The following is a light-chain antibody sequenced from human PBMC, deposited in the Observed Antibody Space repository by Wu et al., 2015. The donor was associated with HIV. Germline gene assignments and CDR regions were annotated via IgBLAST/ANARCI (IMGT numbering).Light chain of an antibody. CDR2: DTS. CDR3: QHYGTSSYT. Sequence: EIVLTQSPGTLSVSPGERATLSCRASQTVTNTNLAWYQQKRGQAPRLLIYDTSSRATGIPDRFSGSASGTDFTLTISRLEPEDFAVYYCQHYGTSSYTFGQGTKLEIK. CDR1: QTVTNTN. J-gene: IGKJ2*01. V-gene: IGKV3-20*01.